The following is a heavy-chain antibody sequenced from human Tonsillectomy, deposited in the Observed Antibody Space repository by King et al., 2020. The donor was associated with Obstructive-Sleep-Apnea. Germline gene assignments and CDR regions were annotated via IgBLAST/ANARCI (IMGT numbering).Heavy chain of an antibody. CDR1: GGSFSGYY. D-gene: IGHD5-12*01. CDR2: INHSGNT. J-gene: IGHJ6*02. V-gene: IGHV4-34*01. CDR3: ARGIVATIEDYFYYYYGMDV. Sequence: HVQLQQWGAGLLKPSETLSLTCAVYGGSFSGYYWSWIRQPPGKGLEWIGEINHSGNTDYSPSLKSRVTISVDTSKNQFSLRLSSVTAADTAVYYCARGIVATIEDYFYYYYGMDVWGQGTTVTVSS.